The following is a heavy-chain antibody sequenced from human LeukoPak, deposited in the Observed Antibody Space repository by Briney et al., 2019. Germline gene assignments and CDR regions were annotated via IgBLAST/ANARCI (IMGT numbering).Heavy chain of an antibody. D-gene: IGHD2-2*01. CDR3: ARYCSSTSCRWFDL. CDR2: IYYTRST. V-gene: IGHV4-31*03. CDR1: GGSIGSGGYY. J-gene: IGHJ5*02. Sequence: SETLSLTCTVSGGSIGSGGYYWSWIRQHPGKGLEWIGYIYYTRSTYYNPSLKSRVIISVDTSKNQFSLKLNSVTAAYTAVYYCARYCSSTSCRWFDLWGQGTLVTVSS.